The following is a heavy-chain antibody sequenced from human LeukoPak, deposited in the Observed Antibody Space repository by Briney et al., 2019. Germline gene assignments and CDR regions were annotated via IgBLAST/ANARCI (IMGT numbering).Heavy chain of an antibody. J-gene: IGHJ5*02. Sequence: SETLSLTCTVSGGSISSYYWSWIRQPPGKGLEWIGYIYYSGSTNYNPSLKSRVTISVDTSKTKFSLKLSSVTAADTAVYYCARDRWEAAAGQPNWFDPWGQGTLVTVSS. CDR1: GGSISSYY. D-gene: IGHD6-13*01. V-gene: IGHV4-59*01. CDR3: ARDRWEAAAGQPNWFDP. CDR2: IYYSGST.